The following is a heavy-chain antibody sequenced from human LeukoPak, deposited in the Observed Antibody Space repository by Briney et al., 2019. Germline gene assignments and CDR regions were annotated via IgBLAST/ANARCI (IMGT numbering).Heavy chain of an antibody. D-gene: IGHD3-10*01. J-gene: IGHJ4*02. CDR2: IKQDASDK. CDR3: ARVRGSWCLDC. Sequence: GGSLRLSCAASGFIFSNYWMSWVRQAPGKGLEWVANIKQDASDKYYVDSVKGRFTISRDNAKNSLYLQMNSLRADDTAVYYCARVRGSWCLDCWGQGTLVTVSS. CDR1: GFIFSNYW. V-gene: IGHV3-7*01.